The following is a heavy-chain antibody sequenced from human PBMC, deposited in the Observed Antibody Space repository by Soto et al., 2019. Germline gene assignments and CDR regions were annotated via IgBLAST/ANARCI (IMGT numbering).Heavy chain of an antibody. D-gene: IGHD6-19*01. Sequence: QVQLVESGGGVVQPGRSLRLSCAASGFTFSSYGMHWVRQAPGKGLEWVAVIWYDGSSKYYADSVKGRFTISRDNSKNTLYLQMSSRRTEDTAVYYCARTYSSGPLLNRASGSMDVWGQGTTVSVSS. CDR1: GFTFSSYG. J-gene: IGHJ6*02. V-gene: IGHV3-33*01. CDR2: IWYDGSSK. CDR3: ARTYSSGPLLNRASGSMDV.